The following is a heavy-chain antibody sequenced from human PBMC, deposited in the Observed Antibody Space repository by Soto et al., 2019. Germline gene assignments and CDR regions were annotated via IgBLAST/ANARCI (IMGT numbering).Heavy chain of an antibody. CDR3: ANLELPPAWNYGMDV. V-gene: IGHV3-30*18. D-gene: IGHD1-7*01. CDR2: ISYDGSNK. Sequence: PGGSLRLSCAASGFTFSSYGMHWVRQAPGKGLEWVAVISYDGSNKYYADSVKGRFTISRDNSKNTLYLQMNSLRAEDTAVYYCANLELPPAWNYGMDVWGQGTTVTVSS. J-gene: IGHJ6*02. CDR1: GFTFSSYG.